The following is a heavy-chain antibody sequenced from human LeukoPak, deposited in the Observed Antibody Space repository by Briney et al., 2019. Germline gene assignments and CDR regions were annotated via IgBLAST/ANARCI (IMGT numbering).Heavy chain of an antibody. V-gene: IGHV3-21*01. CDR1: GFTFSSYS. CDR2: ISSSSSYI. CDR3: ARVGLGDAAYYFDY. Sequence: GGSLRLSCAVSGFTFSSYSMNWVRQSPGKGVEGVSSISSSSSYIYYADSVKGPFTISRDNAKNKLYLQMNSLRAEDTAVYYCARVGLGDAAYYFDYWGQGTLVTVSS. J-gene: IGHJ4*02. D-gene: IGHD3-16*01.